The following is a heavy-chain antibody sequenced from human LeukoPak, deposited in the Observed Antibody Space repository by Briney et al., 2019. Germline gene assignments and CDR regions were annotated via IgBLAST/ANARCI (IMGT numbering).Heavy chain of an antibody. J-gene: IGHJ3*02. CDR2: ITGGGGST. CDR1: GFIFSSFA. Sequence: GGSLRLSCAASGFIFSSFAMSWVRQAPGKGLEWVSGITGGGGSTYYAGSVKGRFTISRDNSKNTLYLQMNSLRAEDTAVYYCARVRTITMIVVAKRRAFDIWGQGTMVTVSS. D-gene: IGHD3-22*01. CDR3: ARVRTITMIVVAKRRAFDI. V-gene: IGHV3-23*01.